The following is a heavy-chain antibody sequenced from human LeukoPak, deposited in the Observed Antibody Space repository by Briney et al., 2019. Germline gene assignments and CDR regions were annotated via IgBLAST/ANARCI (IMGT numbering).Heavy chain of an antibody. V-gene: IGHV5-51*01. J-gene: IGHJ5*02. CDR3: ARESETSRRFYAP. Sequence: HGEPLKTSCTGSGYTFSNYWIGWVRQMPGKGLEWMGIIYPGDSDATYSPSFRGQVTFSVDESRTTVYLEWTSLKASDTAMYFCARESETSRRFYAPWGQGTLVTVFS. CDR2: IYPGDSDA. CDR1: GYTFSNYW. D-gene: IGHD2-2*01.